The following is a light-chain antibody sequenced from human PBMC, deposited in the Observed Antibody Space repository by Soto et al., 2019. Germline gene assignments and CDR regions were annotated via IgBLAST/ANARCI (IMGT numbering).Light chain of an antibody. CDR3: QQYGSSGIT. CDR1: RSVSSSY. Sequence: EILWSQSPHTLSLSPGERATLSWRASRSVSSSYLGWYQQKPGKAPRLLIYGASSRDTGIPDRFSGSGSATDFTLTISSLQSEDFAVYHCQQYGSSGITFGQGTRLEIK. J-gene: IGKJ5*01. V-gene: IGKV3-20*01. CDR2: GAS.